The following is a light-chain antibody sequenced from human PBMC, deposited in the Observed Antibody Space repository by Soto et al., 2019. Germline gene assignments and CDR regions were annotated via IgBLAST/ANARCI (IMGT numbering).Light chain of an antibody. J-gene: IGKJ1*01. V-gene: IGKV1-5*01. Sequence: DIQMTQSPSTLSASVGDRVTITCRASQSISTWLAWYQQKPGKDPTLLIYDAFYLERGVPSRFSGSGSGTEFTLTISSLQPDDLATYYCQQYNSFWTFGQGTKVEI. CDR3: QQYNSFWT. CDR2: DAF. CDR1: QSISTW.